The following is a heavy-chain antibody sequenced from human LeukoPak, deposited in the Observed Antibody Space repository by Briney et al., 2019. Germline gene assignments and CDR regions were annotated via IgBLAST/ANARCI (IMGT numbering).Heavy chain of an antibody. CDR2: IYHSGST. D-gene: IGHD5-12*01. Sequence: SETLSLTCSVSGGSMSSYYWSWIRQSPGKGLEWIGYIYHSGSTNYNPSLKSRVTISVDKSKNQFSLKLSSVTAADTAVYYCARVRGHDAFDIWGQGTMVTVSS. CDR1: GGSMSSYY. V-gene: IGHV4-59*12. J-gene: IGHJ3*02. CDR3: ARVRGHDAFDI.